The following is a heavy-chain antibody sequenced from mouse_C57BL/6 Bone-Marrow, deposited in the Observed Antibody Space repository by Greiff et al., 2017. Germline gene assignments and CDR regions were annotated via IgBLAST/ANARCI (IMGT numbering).Heavy chain of an antibody. J-gene: IGHJ3*01. CDR1: GYTFTTYW. Sequence: QVQLQQPGAELVKPGASVKLSCKASGYTFTTYWMQWLKQRPGQGLEWIGEIDPVASYTTYNQKFKGKATLTVDTSSSAAYLQLISLTYADSAVYYCARFEYYGSSYEFAYCGQGTLVTVSA. V-gene: IGHV1-50*01. CDR3: ARFEYYGSSYEFAY. CDR2: IDPVASYT. D-gene: IGHD1-1*01.